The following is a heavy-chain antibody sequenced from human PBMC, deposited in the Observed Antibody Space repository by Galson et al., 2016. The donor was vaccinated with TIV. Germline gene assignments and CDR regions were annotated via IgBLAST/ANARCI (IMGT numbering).Heavy chain of an antibody. CDR1: GFTFGSYG. CDR2: ISYDRSDK. Sequence: SLRLSCAASGFTFGSYGMHWVRHGPGKGLEWVSFISYDRSDKHYADSVKGRSTISRENSKNTLYLQMSSLRPDDTAIYYCARGFSSYYFDHWGQGILVTVSS. CDR3: ARGFSSYYFDH. D-gene: IGHD6-13*01. V-gene: IGHV3-30-3*01. J-gene: IGHJ4*02.